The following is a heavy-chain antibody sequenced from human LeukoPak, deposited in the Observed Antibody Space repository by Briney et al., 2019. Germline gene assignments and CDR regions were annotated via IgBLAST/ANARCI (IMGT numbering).Heavy chain of an antibody. J-gene: IGHJ2*01. CDR3: AKRTEGDWYFDL. D-gene: IGHD1-14*01. V-gene: IGHV3-23*01. CDR1: GFSFSSYA. CDR2: ISASGGDT. Sequence: GGSLRLSCAASGFSFSSYAMNGVRQAPGKGLEWVSSISASGGDTYYADSVKGRFTISRDNSKNTLYLQMSSLRAEDTAVYYCAKRTEGDWYFDLWGRGTLVTVSS.